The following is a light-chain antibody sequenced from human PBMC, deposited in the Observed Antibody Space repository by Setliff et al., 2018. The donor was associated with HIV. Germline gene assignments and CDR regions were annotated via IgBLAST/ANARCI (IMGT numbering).Light chain of an antibody. J-gene: IGKJ1*01. CDR3: QQYDDSLRT. CDR1: QSLRSTY. V-gene: IGKV3-20*01. Sequence: EIVLTQSPGTLSLSPGERATLSCRASQSLRSTYLAWYQQRPGQAPRLLIYGASFRATDIPDRFSGSGSGTDFTLTISRPEPEDFAVYYCQQYDDSLRTFGQGTKVDIK. CDR2: GAS.